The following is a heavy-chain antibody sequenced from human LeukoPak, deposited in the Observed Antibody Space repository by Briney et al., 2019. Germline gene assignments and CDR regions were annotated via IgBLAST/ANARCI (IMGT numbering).Heavy chain of an antibody. J-gene: IGHJ1*01. CDR2: ISSSSYI. CDR3: ARDEEYSTFFQH. Sequence: GGSLRLSCAASGFTFSSYSMNWVRQAPGKGLEWVSSISSSSYIYYADSVKGRFTISRDNAKNSLYLQMNSLRAEDTAVYYCARDEEYSTFFQHWGQGTLVTVSS. CDR1: GFTFSSYS. D-gene: IGHD6-6*01. V-gene: IGHV3-21*01.